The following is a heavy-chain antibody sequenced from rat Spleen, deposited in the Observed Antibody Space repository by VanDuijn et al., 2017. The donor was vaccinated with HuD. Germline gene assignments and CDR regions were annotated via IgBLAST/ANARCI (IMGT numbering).Heavy chain of an antibody. V-gene: IGHV5-31*01. D-gene: IGHD2-2*01. Sequence: EVQLMESGGGLVQPGKSLKLSCVASGFTFNNYWMTWIRQAPKKGLEWVATITYDGSGTYYRDSVKGRFTFSRDNAKNTLYLQMDSLRSEDTATYYCARPSYGYPFAYWGQGTLVTVSS. CDR3: ARPSYGYPFAY. J-gene: IGHJ3*01. CDR1: GFTFNNYW. CDR2: ITYDGSGT.